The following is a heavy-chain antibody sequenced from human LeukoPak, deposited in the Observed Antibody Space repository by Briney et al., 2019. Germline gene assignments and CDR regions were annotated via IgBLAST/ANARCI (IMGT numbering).Heavy chain of an antibody. Sequence: GGSLRLSCAASGFTFSSYAMHWVRQAPGKGLEWVAVISYEGSNKYYADSVKGRFTISRDNSKNTLYLQMNSLRAEDTAVYYCARDPVEQLVQPGEYFQHWGQGTLVTVSS. V-gene: IGHV3-30*01. CDR3: ARDPVEQLVQPGEYFQH. J-gene: IGHJ1*01. D-gene: IGHD6-6*01. CDR1: GFTFSSYA. CDR2: ISYEGSNK.